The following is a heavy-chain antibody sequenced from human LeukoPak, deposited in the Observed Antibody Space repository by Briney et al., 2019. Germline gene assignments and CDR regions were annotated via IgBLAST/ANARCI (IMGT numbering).Heavy chain of an antibody. Sequence: GGSLRLSCAASGFTFSGYAMHWVRQAPGKELEWVAVISYDGSNKHYADSVRGRFTISRDNSKNTLYLEMNSLRAEDTAVYFCASAWELLRYFDYWGQGTLVTVSS. CDR3: ASAWELLRYFDY. CDR2: ISYDGSNK. CDR1: GFTFSGYA. V-gene: IGHV3-30-3*01. D-gene: IGHD1-26*01. J-gene: IGHJ4*02.